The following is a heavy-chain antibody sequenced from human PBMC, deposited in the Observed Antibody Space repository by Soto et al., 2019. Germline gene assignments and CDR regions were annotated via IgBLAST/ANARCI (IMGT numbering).Heavy chain of an antibody. Sequence: QVHLQQRGAGLLKPSETLSLTCAVYGGSFSGYYWNWIRQPPGKGLEWMGEINHSGSTNYNPSLKSRVTLSVDTSKNQFSLKLSSVTAADTAVYYCARGWGRIFDYWGQGTLVTVSS. CDR2: INHSGST. CDR1: GGSFSGYY. D-gene: IGHD7-27*01. V-gene: IGHV4-34*01. J-gene: IGHJ4*02. CDR3: ARGWGRIFDY.